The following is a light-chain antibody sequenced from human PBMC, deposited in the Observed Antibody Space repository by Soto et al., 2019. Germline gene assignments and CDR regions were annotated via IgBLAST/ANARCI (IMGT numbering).Light chain of an antibody. V-gene: IGKV3-15*01. CDR2: GAS. J-gene: IGKJ1*01. CDR1: HSVSSN. CDR3: QQYNDWPPWT. Sequence: EIVMTQSPATLSVSPGERAILSCRASHSVSSNLAWYQQKPGQAPRLLIYGASTRATGIPARFSGSGSGTEFTLTISSLQSEDFAVYYCQQYNDWPPWTFGQGTKVDIK.